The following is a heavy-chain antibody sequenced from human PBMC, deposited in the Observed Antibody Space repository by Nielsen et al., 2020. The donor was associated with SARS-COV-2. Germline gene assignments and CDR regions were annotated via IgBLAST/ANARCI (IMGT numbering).Heavy chain of an antibody. D-gene: IGHD3-16*01. V-gene: IGHV3-23*01. J-gene: IGHJ4*02. Sequence: GESLKISCATSGFTFSNYVMNWVRQAPGKGLEWVSGISGSGDSTYYADSVKGRFTISRDNSKNTLYLQMNSLRAEDTAVYYCAKGYNYVYRGGEYWGQGTLVTVSP. CDR2: ISGSGDST. CDR3: AKGYNYVYRGGEY. CDR1: GFTFSNYV.